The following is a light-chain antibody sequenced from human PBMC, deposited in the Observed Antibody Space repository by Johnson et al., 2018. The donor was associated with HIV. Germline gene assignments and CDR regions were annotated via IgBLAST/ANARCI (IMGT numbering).Light chain of an antibody. CDR2: ENN. CDR3: GTWDSSLGAVYV. Sequence: QSILTQPPSVSAAPGQKVTISCSGSSSNIGNNYVSWYQHLPGTAPKLLIYENNKRPSGIPDRFSGSKSGTSATLGITGLQTGDEADYYCGTWDSSLGAVYVLGTGTKVTVL. CDR1: SSNIGNNY. J-gene: IGLJ1*01. V-gene: IGLV1-51*02.